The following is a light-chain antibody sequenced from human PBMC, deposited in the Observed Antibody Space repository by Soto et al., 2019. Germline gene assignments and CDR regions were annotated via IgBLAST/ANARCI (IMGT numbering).Light chain of an antibody. J-gene: IGLJ3*02. Sequence: QSVLTQPPSLSGTPGQTVTISCIGSRSNIGSAIVHWYQQVPGTAPKHLIYMNSHRPSGVPDRCSGSKSGTSASLVITGLGPEDAADYYCVAWDDNRRSRVFCGGTELTVL. V-gene: IGLV1-47*01. CDR2: MNS. CDR3: VAWDDNRRSRV. CDR1: RSNIGSAI.